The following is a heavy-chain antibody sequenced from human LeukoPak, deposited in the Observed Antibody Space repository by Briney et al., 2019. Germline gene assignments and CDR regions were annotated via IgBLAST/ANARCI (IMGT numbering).Heavy chain of an antibody. Sequence: GGSLRLSCATSGFIFSSDSMIWVRQAPGKGLEWVAFIRYDGNNKYYADSVKGRFTISRDNSKNTLYLQMSSLRAEDTAVYYCAKDFLGDSGPGNWGQGTLVTVSS. CDR1: GFIFSSDS. CDR2: IRYDGNNK. J-gene: IGHJ4*02. D-gene: IGHD3-16*01. CDR3: AKDFLGDSGPGN. V-gene: IGHV3-30*02.